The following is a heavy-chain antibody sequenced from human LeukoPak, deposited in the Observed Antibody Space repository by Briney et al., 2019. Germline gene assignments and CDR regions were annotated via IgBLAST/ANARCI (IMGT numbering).Heavy chain of an antibody. CDR1: GFTFDDYA. CDR3: ASRDY. Sequence: GGSLRLSCAASGFTFDDYAMHWVRQAPGKGPEWVLGISWNSGSIGYADSVKGRFTISRDNAKNSLYLQMNSLRAEDTALYYCASRDYWGQGTLVTVSS. V-gene: IGHV3-9*01. CDR2: ISWNSGSI. J-gene: IGHJ4*02.